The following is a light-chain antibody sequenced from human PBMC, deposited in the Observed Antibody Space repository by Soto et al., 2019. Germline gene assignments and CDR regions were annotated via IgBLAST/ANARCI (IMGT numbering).Light chain of an antibody. CDR2: DVS. CDR1: SCDVGGYNY. Sequence: QSALTQPASVSGSPGQSITISCTGTSCDVGGYNYVSWYQQHPDKAPKLMIYDVSNRPSGVSNRFSGSKSGNTASLTISGLQAEDEADYYCSSYTSSSTVVFGGGTKLTVL. V-gene: IGLV2-14*01. CDR3: SSYTSSSTVV. J-gene: IGLJ2*01.